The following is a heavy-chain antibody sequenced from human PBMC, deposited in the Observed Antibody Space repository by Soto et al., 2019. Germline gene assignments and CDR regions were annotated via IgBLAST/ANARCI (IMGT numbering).Heavy chain of an antibody. CDR2: IYPGDSDT. V-gene: IGHV5-51*01. Sequence: PGESLKISCKGSGYSFTSYWIGWVRQMPGKGLEWMGIIYPGDSDTRYSPSFQGQVTISADKSISTAYLQWSSLKASDTAMYYCARQKRYCSGGSCYFDYWGQGTLVTVSS. J-gene: IGHJ4*02. CDR1: GYSFTSYW. D-gene: IGHD2-15*01. CDR3: ARQKRYCSGGSCYFDY.